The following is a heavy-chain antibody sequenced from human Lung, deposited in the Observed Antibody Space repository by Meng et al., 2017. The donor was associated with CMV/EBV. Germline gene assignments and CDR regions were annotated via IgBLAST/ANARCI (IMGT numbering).Heavy chain of an antibody. CDR3: ARAQKSALMTGMGV. J-gene: IGHJ6*02. D-gene: IGHD3-3*01. CDR2: ISWNSAIR. V-gene: IGHV3-9*01. CDR1: GFTFDDYT. Sequence: SXRLXXAASGFTFDDYTMYRVRQTPGKGLEWVSAISWNSAIRDYAGSVKGRFIISRDNAKKTLYLQMNTLRIEDTALYYCARAQKSALMTGMGVWGQGTTVTVSS.